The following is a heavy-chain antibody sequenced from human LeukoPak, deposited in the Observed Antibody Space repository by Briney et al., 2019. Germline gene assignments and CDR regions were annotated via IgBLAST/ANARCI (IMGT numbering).Heavy chain of an antibody. Sequence: GGSLRLSCAASGFTVSNNYMSWVRQAPGKGLEWVSVIYSGGSTYYADSVKGRFTISRDTSKNTLSLQMNSLRAEDTAVYYCASPLVAGVASVDYWGQGTLVTVSS. D-gene: IGHD6-19*01. CDR2: IYSGGST. CDR1: GFTVSNNY. J-gene: IGHJ4*02. V-gene: IGHV3-53*01. CDR3: ASPLVAGVASVDY.